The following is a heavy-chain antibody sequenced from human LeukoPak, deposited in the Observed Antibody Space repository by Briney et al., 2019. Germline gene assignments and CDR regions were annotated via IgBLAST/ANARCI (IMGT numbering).Heavy chain of an antibody. CDR1: GFTFSSYA. J-gene: IGHJ6*02. V-gene: IGHV3-21*01. D-gene: IGHD1-14*01. Sequence: PGGSLRLSCAASGFTFSSYAMSWVRQAPGKGLEWVSSISSSSSYIYYADSVKGRFTISRDNAKNSLYLQMNSLRAEDTAVYYCARGARTLYYGMDVWGQGTAVTVSS. CDR2: ISSSSSYI. CDR3: ARGARTLYYGMDV.